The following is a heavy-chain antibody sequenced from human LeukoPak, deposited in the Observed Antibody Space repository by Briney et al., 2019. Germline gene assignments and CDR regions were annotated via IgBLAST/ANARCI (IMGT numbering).Heavy chain of an antibody. J-gene: IGHJ5*02. V-gene: IGHV3-23*01. CDR2: MTSDGGGT. D-gene: IGHD3-10*01. CDR1: GFTFSSYA. Sequence: PGGSLRLSCAASGFTFSSYALSWVCQAPGKGLEWVSTMTSDGGGTYSADSVKGRFTVSRDNSKNTLFLQMTRLRAEDTAVYYCAKLDSPWAARGSFDHWGQGALVTVSS. CDR3: AKLDSPWAARGSFDH.